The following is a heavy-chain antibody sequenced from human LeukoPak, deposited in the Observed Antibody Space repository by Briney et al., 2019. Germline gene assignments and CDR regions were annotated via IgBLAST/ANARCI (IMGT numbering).Heavy chain of an antibody. Sequence: GGSLRLSCAASGFTFSSYGMHWVRQAPGKGLEWVAVIWYDGRNKYYADSVKGRFTISRDNSKNTLYLQMNSLRAEDTAVYYCARDHGANYYGSSEYYLDYWGQGTLVTVSS. CDR2: IWYDGRNK. CDR1: GFTFSSYG. V-gene: IGHV3-33*01. CDR3: ARDHGANYYGSSEYYLDY. J-gene: IGHJ4*02. D-gene: IGHD3-22*01.